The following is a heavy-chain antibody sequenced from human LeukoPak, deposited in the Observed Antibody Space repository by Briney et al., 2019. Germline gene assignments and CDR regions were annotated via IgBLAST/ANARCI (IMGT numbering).Heavy chain of an antibody. CDR2: IYHSVST. V-gene: IGHV4-59*01. CDR3: ARDRDSSGYYYAFDY. J-gene: IGHJ4*02. D-gene: IGHD3-22*01. Sequence: SETLSLTCTLSGGSISSYYWSWIRQPPGKGLEWIGYIYHSVSTNYNPSLESRVTISVDTSKNQFSPKLSSVTAADTAVYYCARDRDSSGYYYAFDYWGEGTLVTVSS. CDR1: GGSISSYY.